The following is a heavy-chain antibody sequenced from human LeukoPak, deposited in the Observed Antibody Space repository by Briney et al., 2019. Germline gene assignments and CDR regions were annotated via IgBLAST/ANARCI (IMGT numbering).Heavy chain of an antibody. V-gene: IGHV3-7*01. CDR1: GFTFSNYW. CDR3: TRDQT. J-gene: IGHJ5*02. CDR2: IKYDGGEK. Sequence: GGSLRLSCAASGFTFSNYWMSWVRQAPGKGLEWLAHIKYDGGEKYYVDSVKGRFTISRDNAKNSLYLQMNSLRAEDTAVYYCTRDQTWGQGTLVTVSS.